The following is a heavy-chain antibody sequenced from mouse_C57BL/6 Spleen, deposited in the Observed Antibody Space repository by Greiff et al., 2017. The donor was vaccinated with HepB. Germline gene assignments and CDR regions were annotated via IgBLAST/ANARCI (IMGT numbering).Heavy chain of an antibody. V-gene: IGHV1-64*01. J-gene: IGHJ1*03. CDR2: IHPNSGST. Sequence: QVQLKQPGAELVKPGASVKLSCKASGYTFTSYWMHWVKQRPGQGLEWIGMIHPNSGSTNYNEKFKSKATLTVDKSSSTAYMQLSSLTSEDSAVYYCAEASDWYFDVWGTGTTVTVSS. D-gene: IGHD3-2*02. CDR1: GYTFTSYW. CDR3: AEASDWYFDV.